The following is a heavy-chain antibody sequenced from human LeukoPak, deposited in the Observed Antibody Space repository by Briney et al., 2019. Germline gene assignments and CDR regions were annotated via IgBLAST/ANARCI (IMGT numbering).Heavy chain of an antibody. V-gene: IGHV4-34*01. CDR3: ARGIRGGYGATGNAFDI. J-gene: IGHJ3*02. D-gene: IGHD4-17*01. CDR1: GGSFSGYY. Sequence: SETLSLTCAVYGGSFSGYYWSRIRQPPGKGLEWIGEINHSGSTNYNPSLKSRVTISVDTSKNQFSLKLSSVTAADTAVYYCARGIRGGYGATGNAFDIWGQGTMVTVSS. CDR2: INHSGST.